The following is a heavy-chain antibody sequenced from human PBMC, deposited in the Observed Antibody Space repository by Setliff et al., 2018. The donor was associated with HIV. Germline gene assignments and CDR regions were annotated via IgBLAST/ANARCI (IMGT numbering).Heavy chain of an antibody. J-gene: IGHJ4*02. D-gene: IGHD3-10*01. Sequence: PSETLSLTCTVSGGSMRSHYWNWIRQSPGKGLEWIGYVYSSGTTNYNPSLKSRVTISVDTSKNQFSLKLTSVNAADTAVYYCTRQTYYYGSGRYFPPDYWGQGTLVTVSS. CDR1: GGSMRSHY. CDR2: VYSSGTT. CDR3: TRQTYYYGSGRYFPPDY. V-gene: IGHV4-59*08.